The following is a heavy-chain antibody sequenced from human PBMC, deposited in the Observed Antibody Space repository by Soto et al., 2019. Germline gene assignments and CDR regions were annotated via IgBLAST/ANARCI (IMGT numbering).Heavy chain of an antibody. V-gene: IGHV4-31*03. CDR3: ARGRWVHCSADMCHPLLDS. CDR2: IYNTGRT. Sequence: PSETLSLTCTVSGDSVTSGGYDWSWVRQSPEKGLEWIGNIYNTGRTYYNPSLKSRILISLDSSKNQLSLRLTSLTAADTAVYYCARGRWVHCSADMCHPLLDSWGQGTLVTVSS. J-gene: IGHJ4*02. CDR1: GDSVTSGGYD. D-gene: IGHD2-15*01.